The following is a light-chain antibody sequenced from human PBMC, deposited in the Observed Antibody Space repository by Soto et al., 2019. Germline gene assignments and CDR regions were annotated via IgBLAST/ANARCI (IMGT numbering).Light chain of an antibody. CDR3: CSYERGAIGV. V-gene: IGLV2-23*01. CDR1: SSDVGGSKV. J-gene: IGLJ7*02. Sequence: QSALTQPASVSGSPGQSITISCTGPSSDVGGSKVVSWYQHHPGKAPKLIIYEDTKRPSGVSTRFSGSKSGNTASLTISGLRAEGGADYYGCSYERGAIGVFGGGTKLTAL. CDR2: EDT.